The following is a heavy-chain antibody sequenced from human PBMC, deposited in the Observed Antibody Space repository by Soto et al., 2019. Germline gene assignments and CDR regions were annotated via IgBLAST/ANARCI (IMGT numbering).Heavy chain of an antibody. V-gene: IGHV4-39*01. CDR2: IYYSGST. J-gene: IGHJ5*02. CDR1: GGSISSSSYY. D-gene: IGHD5-12*01. CDR3: ARHVTGGYAPNWFDP. Sequence: QLQLQESGPGLVKPSETLSLTCTVSGGSISSSSYYWGWIRQPPGKGLEWIGSIYYSGSTYYNPSLKSRVTISVDTSKNQFSLKLSSVTAADTAVYYCARHVTGGYAPNWFDPWGQGTLVTVSS.